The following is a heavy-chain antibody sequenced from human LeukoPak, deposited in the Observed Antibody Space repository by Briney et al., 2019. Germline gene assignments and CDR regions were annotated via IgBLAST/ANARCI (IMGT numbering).Heavy chain of an antibody. J-gene: IGHJ4*02. D-gene: IGHD7-27*01. V-gene: IGHV3-7*01. CDR1: GFTFSSYW. Sequence: GGSLRLSCVASGFTFSSYWMTWVRQAPGKGLEWVANIKTDGSQIYHVDSVKGRFTISRDNAKNSLYLQTNSLRAEDTAVYYCAGDLNWETYWGQGTLVSVSS. CDR3: AGDLNWETY. CDR2: IKTDGSQI.